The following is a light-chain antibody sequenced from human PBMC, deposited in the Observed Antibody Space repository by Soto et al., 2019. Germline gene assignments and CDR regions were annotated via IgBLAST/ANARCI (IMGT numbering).Light chain of an antibody. Sequence: AIQLTQSPPSLSASVGDRVTITCRASQGIRNDLGWYQQKPGKAPKLLIYAASSLQSGVPSRFSGSGSGTDFTLTISSLQPEDFATYYCLQDYNYPWTFGQGTKVDIK. CDR2: AAS. CDR3: LQDYNYPWT. CDR1: QGIRND. V-gene: IGKV1-6*01. J-gene: IGKJ1*01.